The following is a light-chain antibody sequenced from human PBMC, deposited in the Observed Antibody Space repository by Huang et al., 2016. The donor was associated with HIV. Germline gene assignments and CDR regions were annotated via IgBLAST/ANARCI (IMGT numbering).Light chain of an antibody. CDR1: QSVSSSY. CDR3: QQYGSSRT. V-gene: IGKV3-20*01. CDR2: GAS. J-gene: IGKJ1*01. Sequence: EIVLTQSPGTLSLSPGERATLSRRASQSVSSSYLAWYQQKPGQAHRLLIYGASSRATGIPDRFSGSGSGTDFTLTISRLEPEDFAVYYCQQYGSSRTFGQETKVEIK.